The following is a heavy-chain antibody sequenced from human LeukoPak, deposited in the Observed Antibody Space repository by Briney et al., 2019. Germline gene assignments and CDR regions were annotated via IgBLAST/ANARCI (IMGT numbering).Heavy chain of an antibody. Sequence: SETLSLTCTVSGGSISSYYWSWIRQPPGKGLEWIGYIYYSGSTNYNPSLKSRVTISVDTSKNQFSLKLSSVTAADTAVYYCATGSTYYDFWSGYPYYYYYMDVWGKGTTVTVSS. J-gene: IGHJ6*03. CDR3: ATGSTYYDFWSGYPYYYYYMDV. D-gene: IGHD3-3*01. V-gene: IGHV4-59*01. CDR1: GGSISSYY. CDR2: IYYSGST.